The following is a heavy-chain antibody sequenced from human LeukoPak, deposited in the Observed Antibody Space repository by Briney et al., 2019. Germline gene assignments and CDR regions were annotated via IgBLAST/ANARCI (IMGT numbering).Heavy chain of an antibody. Sequence: GGSLRLSCAASGFTFSGYWMSWVRQAPGKGLEWVANIKQDGSEKYYVDSVKGRFTISRDNAKNSLYLQMNSLRAEDTAVYYCAKNRGVGAYFDYWGQGTLVTVSS. CDR3: AKNRGVGAYFDY. CDR1: GFTFSGYW. J-gene: IGHJ4*02. CDR2: IKQDGSEK. V-gene: IGHV3-7*01. D-gene: IGHD1-26*01.